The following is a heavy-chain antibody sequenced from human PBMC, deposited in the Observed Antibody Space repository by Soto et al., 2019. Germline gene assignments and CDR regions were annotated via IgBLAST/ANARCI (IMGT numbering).Heavy chain of an antibody. J-gene: IGHJ6*02. D-gene: IGHD1-1*01. CDR3: ASEQQLENGYYYGMEV. Sequence: GGSLRLSCAASVFTFSSYSMNLVRQSPGKGLERISYISSSSSNIYYADSVKGRFTISRDNAKNSLYLKMNSLREEDTAVYYCASEQQLENGYYYGMEVWGQGTTVTVSS. V-gene: IGHV3-48*02. CDR1: VFTFSSYS. CDR2: ISSSSSNI.